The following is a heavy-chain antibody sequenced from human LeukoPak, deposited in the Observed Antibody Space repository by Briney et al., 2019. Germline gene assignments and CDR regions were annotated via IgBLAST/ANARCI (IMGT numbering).Heavy chain of an antibody. CDR3: ARRSGWSHPFDY. D-gene: IGHD6-19*01. J-gene: IGHJ4*02. CDR1: GGSFSGYY. Sequence: SETLSLTCAVYGGSFSGYYWSWIRQPPGKGLEWIGEINHSGSTNYNPSLKSRVTISVDTSKNQFSLKLSSVTAADTTVYYCARRSGWSHPFDYWGQGTLVTVSS. CDR2: INHSGST. V-gene: IGHV4-34*01.